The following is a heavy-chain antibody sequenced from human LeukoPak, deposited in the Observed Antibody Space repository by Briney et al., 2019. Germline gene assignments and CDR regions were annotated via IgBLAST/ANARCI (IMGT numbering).Heavy chain of an antibody. D-gene: IGHD2-2*01. Sequence: SETLSLTCTVSGGSISRSSYHWGWIRQPPGKGLEWIGSIYYSGTTFYNPSLKSRVTMSVDTSNNHFSFKLTSVTAADTAVYYCARDLLVYWGSTSCHKWFDPWGQGTLVTVSP. CDR3: ARDLLVYWGSTSCHKWFDP. CDR2: IYYSGTT. J-gene: IGHJ5*02. V-gene: IGHV4-39*07. CDR1: GGSISRSSYH.